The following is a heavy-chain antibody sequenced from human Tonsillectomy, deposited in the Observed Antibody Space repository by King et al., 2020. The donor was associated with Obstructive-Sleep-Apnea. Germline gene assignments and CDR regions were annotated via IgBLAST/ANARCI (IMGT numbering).Heavy chain of an antibody. CDR1: GFTFSSYA. J-gene: IGHJ4*02. CDR2: ISYDGSNK. V-gene: IGHV3-30*04. Sequence: VQLVESGGGVVQPGRSLRLSCAASGFTFSSYAMHWVRQAPGKGLEWVAVISYDGSNKYYADSGKGRFTISRDNSKNTLYLQMNSLRAEDTAVYYCARDREYQLHYFDYWGQGTLVTVSS. D-gene: IGHD2-2*01. CDR3: ARDREYQLHYFDY.